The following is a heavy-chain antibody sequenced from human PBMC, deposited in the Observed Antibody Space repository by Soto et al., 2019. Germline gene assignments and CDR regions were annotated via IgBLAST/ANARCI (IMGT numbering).Heavy chain of an antibody. V-gene: IGHV3-30*18. CDR2: ISYDVSNK. Sequence: QVQLVESGGGVVQPGRSLRLSCAASGFTFSSYGMHWVRQAPGKGLEWVAVISYDVSNKYYADSVKGRFTISRDNSKNTLYLQLNSLIAKNTAVYYCAKDKVTSGGKIYYYYAMDVWGQETTARLL. D-gene: IGHD3-16*01. J-gene: IGHJ6*02. CDR3: AKDKVTSGGKIYYYYAMDV. CDR1: GFTFSSYG.